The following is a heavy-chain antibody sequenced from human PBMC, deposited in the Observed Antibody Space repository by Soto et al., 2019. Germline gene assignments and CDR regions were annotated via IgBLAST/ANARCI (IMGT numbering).Heavy chain of an antibody. V-gene: IGHV5-51*01. CDR3: ARTAGITIFGDTPSLHYGRDV. CDR1: GYSFEKHW. J-gene: IGHJ6*02. Sequence: GASLKISCQGFGYSFEKHWIAWVRHRPGKGLEWMGIIYPGDYDTRYGPSFEGQVTISADKSVSTAYLHWRRLKSSDSAIYYCARTAGITIFGDTPSLHYGRDVWGQGTTVTVAS. D-gene: IGHD3-3*01. CDR2: IYPGDYDT.